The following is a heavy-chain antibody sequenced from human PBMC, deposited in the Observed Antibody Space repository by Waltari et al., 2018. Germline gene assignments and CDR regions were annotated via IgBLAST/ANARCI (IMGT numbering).Heavy chain of an antibody. V-gene: IGHV4-39*01. Sequence: QLQLQESGPGLVKPSETLSLTSPVPGHSISSSSFFWGWIRQPPGKGLEWIGSLYYTGNTYYNPSLKSRVTISADTSKNQFSLKLSSVTAADTAVYYCARHMPYYDSIYYFDYWGQGTLVTVSS. J-gene: IGHJ4*02. CDR2: LYYTGNT. D-gene: IGHD3-3*01. CDR1: GHSISSSSFF. CDR3: ARHMPYYDSIYYFDY.